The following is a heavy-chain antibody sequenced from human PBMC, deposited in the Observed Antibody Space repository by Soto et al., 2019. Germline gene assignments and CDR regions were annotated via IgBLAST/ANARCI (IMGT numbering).Heavy chain of an antibody. CDR1: GYTFTSYG. D-gene: IGHD5-18*01. J-gene: IGHJ6*02. Sequence: GASVKVSCKASGYTFTSYGISWVRQAPGQGLEWMGRISAYNGNTNYAQKLQGRVTMTTDTSTSTAYMELRSLRSDDTAVYYCARDGVDTATGYYYGMDVWGQGTTVTAP. CDR3: ARDGVDTATGYYYGMDV. CDR2: ISAYNGNT. V-gene: IGHV1-18*01.